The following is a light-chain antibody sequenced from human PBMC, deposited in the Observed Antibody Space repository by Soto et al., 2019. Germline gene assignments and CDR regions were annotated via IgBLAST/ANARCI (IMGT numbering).Light chain of an antibody. CDR2: RNN. V-gene: IGLV1-47*01. Sequence: QSVLTQPPSASGTPGQRVTISCSGTSSNIGNNYVCWYQQLPGTAPKLLIYRNNQRPSGVPYRFSGSKSGTSVSLTISGLRSDDEADYYCAAWDDSMSGVVFGGGTKLTVL. CDR1: SSNIGNNY. J-gene: IGLJ2*01. CDR3: AAWDDSMSGVV.